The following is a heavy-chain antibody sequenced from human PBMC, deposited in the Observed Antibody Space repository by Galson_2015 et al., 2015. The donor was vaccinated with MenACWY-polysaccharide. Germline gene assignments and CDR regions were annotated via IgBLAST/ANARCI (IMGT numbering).Heavy chain of an antibody. CDR2: ISKSGDSI. Sequence: SLRLSCAASGFSLGAWYLGWIRQAPGKGPEWLSYISKSGDSIYYGDSVKGRFAISRDNAKNSLYLQLNSLEVEDTAIYYCARGHYGLDVWGQGTTVTVSS. CDR3: ARGHYGLDV. CDR1: GFSLGAWY. J-gene: IGHJ6*02. V-gene: IGHV3-11*01.